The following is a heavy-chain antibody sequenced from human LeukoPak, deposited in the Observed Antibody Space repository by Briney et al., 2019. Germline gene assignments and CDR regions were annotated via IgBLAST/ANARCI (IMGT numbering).Heavy chain of an antibody. Sequence: GGSLRLSCAASGFTFSSYGMHWVRQAPGKGLEWVAVIWYDGSNKYYADSVKGRSTISRDNSKNTLYLKMNSLRAEDRVVYYCASALVLGEYTLGGLDYWGQGTLVTVSS. D-gene: IGHD3-16*01. V-gene: IGHV3-33*01. CDR2: IWYDGSNK. J-gene: IGHJ4*02. CDR3: ASALVLGEYTLGGLDY. CDR1: GFTFSSYG.